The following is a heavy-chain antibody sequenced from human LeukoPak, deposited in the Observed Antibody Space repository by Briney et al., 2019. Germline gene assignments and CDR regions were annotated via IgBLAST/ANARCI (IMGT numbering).Heavy chain of an antibody. D-gene: IGHD3-22*01. CDR2: INTNTGNP. V-gene: IGHV7-4-1*02. J-gene: IGHJ3*02. Sequence: ASVKVSCKASGYTFTSYAMNWVRQAPGQGLEWMGWINTNTGNPTYAQGFTGRFVFSLDTSVSTAYLQISSLKAEDTAVYYCARQWYYDSSGYSVYHAFDIWGQGTMVTVSS. CDR3: ARQWYYDSSGYSVYHAFDI. CDR1: GYTFTSYA.